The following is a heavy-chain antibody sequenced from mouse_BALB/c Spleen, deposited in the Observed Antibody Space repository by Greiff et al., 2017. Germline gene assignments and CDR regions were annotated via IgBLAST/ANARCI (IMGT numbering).Heavy chain of an antibody. V-gene: IGHV3-2*02. CDR3: ARSGRSYDYAMDY. J-gene: IGHJ4*01. D-gene: IGHD1-1*01. CDR2: ISYSGST. CDR1: GYSITSDYA. Sequence: EVQLVESGPGLVKPSQSLSLTCTVTGYSITSDYAWNWIRQFPGNKLEWMGYISYSGSTSYNPSLKSRISITRDTSKNQFFLQLNSVTTEDTATYYCARSGRSYDYAMDYWGQGTSVTVSS.